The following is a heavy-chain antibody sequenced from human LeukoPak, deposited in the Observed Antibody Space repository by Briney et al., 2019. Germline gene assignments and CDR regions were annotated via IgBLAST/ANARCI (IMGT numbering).Heavy chain of an antibody. Sequence: GGSLRLSCAASGFTFSSDWMYWVRQAPGKGLVWVSRINSDASSTSYADSVKGRFTISRDNAKNTLYLQMNSLRAEDTAVYYCARPNRVVVITTSFDYWGQGTLVTVSS. CDR3: ARPNRVVVITTSFDY. V-gene: IGHV3-74*01. CDR2: INSDASST. CDR1: GFTFSSDW. J-gene: IGHJ4*02. D-gene: IGHD3-22*01.